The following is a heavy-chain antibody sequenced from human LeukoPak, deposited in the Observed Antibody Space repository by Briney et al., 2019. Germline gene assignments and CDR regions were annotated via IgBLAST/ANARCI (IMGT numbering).Heavy chain of an antibody. CDR2: INSDGSST. J-gene: IGHJ3*02. D-gene: IGHD3-22*01. CDR1: GFIFNNYA. V-gene: IGHV3-74*01. CDR3: ARDNFYYDSSGYYDAFDI. Sequence: GGSLRLSCAGSGFIFNNYAMHWVRQAPGKGLVWVSRINSDGSSTSYADSVKGRFTISRDNAKNTLYLQMNSLRAEDTAVYYCARDNFYYDSSGYYDAFDIWGQGTMVTVSS.